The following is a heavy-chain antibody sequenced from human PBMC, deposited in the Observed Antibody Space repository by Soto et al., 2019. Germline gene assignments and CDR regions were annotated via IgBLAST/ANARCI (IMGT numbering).Heavy chain of an antibody. J-gene: IGHJ4*02. D-gene: IGHD1-26*01. CDR1: GNTFTYRY. V-gene: IGHV1-45*02. CDR2: ITPFNGDV. Sequence: VKVSCKALGNTFTYRYLHWVRQAPGQALEWMGWITPFNGDVHYAQKFQERVTITRDRSINTAYMRMSSLRSEDTAMYYCASGGAGSGPFTWELPDHWGQGTLVTVSS. CDR3: ASGGAGSGPFTWELPDH.